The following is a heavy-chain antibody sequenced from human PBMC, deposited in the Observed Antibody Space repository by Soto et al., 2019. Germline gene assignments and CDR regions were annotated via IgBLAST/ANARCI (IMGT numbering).Heavy chain of an antibody. D-gene: IGHD6-13*01. Sequence: QVQLQESGPGLVKPSETLSLTCTVSGGSVSSGSYYWSWIRQPPGKGLEWIGYIYYSGSTNYNPSLKSRVTISVDTSKNQFSLKLSSVTAADTAVYYCARGGYSSSWGQFDYWGQGTLVTVSS. CDR3: ARGGYSSSWGQFDY. V-gene: IGHV4-61*01. CDR1: GGSVSSGSYY. J-gene: IGHJ4*02. CDR2: IYYSGST.